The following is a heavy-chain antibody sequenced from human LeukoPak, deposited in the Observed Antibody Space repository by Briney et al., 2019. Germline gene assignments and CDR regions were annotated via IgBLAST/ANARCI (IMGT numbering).Heavy chain of an antibody. CDR3: ARKRPNYFDY. J-gene: IGHJ4*02. Sequence: GGSLRLSCAASGFTFSNAWMNWVRQAPGKGLEWVANINLDGSQKYYVDSVKGRFTISRDNAENSLYLQMNSLRAEDTALYYCARKRPNYFDYWGQGTLVTVSS. V-gene: IGHV3-7*01. CDR1: GFTFSNAW. CDR2: INLDGSQK.